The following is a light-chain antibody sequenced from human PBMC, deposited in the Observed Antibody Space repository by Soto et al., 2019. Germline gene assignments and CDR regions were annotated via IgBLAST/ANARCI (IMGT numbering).Light chain of an antibody. CDR1: QDIRTY. CDR2: AAS. J-gene: IGKJ2*01. V-gene: IGKV1D-12*01. Sequence: DIQVTQSPSSLSASVGDRVTITCRASQDIRTYLAWYQQKPGKAPKLLIFAASTLQSGVPPRFIGSSSGTDFTLTISNLQPEDFATYYCQQGTALMYTFGQGTKLEIK. CDR3: QQGTALMYT.